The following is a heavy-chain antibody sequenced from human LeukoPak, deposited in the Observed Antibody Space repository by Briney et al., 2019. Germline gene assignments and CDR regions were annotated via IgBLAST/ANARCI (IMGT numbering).Heavy chain of an antibody. Sequence: PSETLSLTCTVSDGSISGYYWSWIRQPPGKGLEWIGYIYYSGRTNYNPALKRRVTISIDTSKSHFSLNLSSMTAADTAVYYCARFSGSWYLFDFWGQGTLVTVSS. CDR1: DGSISGYY. CDR3: ARFSGSWYLFDF. V-gene: IGHV4-59*01. J-gene: IGHJ4*02. CDR2: IYYSGRT. D-gene: IGHD6-13*01.